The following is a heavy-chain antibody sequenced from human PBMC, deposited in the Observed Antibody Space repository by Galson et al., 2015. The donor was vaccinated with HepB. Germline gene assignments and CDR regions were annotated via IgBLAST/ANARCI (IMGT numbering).Heavy chain of an antibody. V-gene: IGHV3-23*01. Sequence: SLRLSCAASGFTFSTYAMTWVRQAPGKGLEWVSGSSGSGGSTYYADSVKGRFTISRDNSKNTLYLQMNSLRAEDTAVYYCAGGYGSGSYLLYYFDYWGQGTLVTVSS. CDR2: SSGSGGST. J-gene: IGHJ4*02. CDR3: AGGYGSGSYLLYYFDY. CDR1: GFTFSTYA. D-gene: IGHD3-10*01.